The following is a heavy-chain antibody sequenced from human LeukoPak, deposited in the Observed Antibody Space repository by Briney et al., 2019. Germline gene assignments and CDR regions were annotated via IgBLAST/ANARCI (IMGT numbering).Heavy chain of an antibody. V-gene: IGHV3-64*01. CDR2: ISSNGGST. J-gene: IGHJ4*02. D-gene: IGHD2-15*01. CDR3: ARDYTYCSGGTCYDRFDY. Sequence: GGSLRLSCAASGFTFSSYAMHWVRQAPGKGLEYVSAISSNGGSTYYANSVKGRFTISRDNSKNTLYLQMGSLRAEDMAVYYCARDYTYCSGGTCYDRFDYWGQGTLVTVSS. CDR1: GFTFSSYA.